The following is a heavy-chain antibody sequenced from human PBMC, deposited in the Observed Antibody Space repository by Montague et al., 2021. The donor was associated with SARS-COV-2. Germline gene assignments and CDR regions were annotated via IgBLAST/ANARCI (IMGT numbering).Heavy chain of an antibody. D-gene: IGHD3-10*01. J-gene: IGHJ3*02. CDR3: ARHLVLGVPKAFVI. CDR2: NNYSGTT. Sequence: WSHQKTGYGVDCLGKNNYSGTTLIKSSLESRVTISVDASKNQFSLNLTSVTAADTSVYYCARHLVLGVPKAFVIWGQGALGIIS. V-gene: IGHV4-39*01.